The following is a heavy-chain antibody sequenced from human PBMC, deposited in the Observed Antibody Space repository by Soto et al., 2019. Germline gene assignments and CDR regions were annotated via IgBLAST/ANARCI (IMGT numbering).Heavy chain of an antibody. CDR2: ISHSWTA. CDR3: ARGRGQLLFDY. J-gene: IGHJ4*02. Sequence: PSKTLSVACCVSGGAIRSGNYHWSWSRQSPGKGLEWLGHISHSWTASYNPSLQSRATISLDAAQNHFSLRLNSVTVADTALYFCARGRGQLLFDYWGQGSMVSVSS. CDR1: GGAIRSGNYH. D-gene: IGHD6-13*01. V-gene: IGHV4-30-4*01.